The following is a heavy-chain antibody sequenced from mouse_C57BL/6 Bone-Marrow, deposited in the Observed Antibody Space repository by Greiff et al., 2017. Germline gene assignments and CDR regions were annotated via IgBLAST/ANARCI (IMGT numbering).Heavy chain of an antibody. CDR2: IWTGGGT. CDR1: GFSLTSYA. V-gene: IGHV2-9-1*01. D-gene: IGHD1-1*01. J-gene: IGHJ4*01. CDR3: ARNLGLLLRPYYYAMDY. Sequence: VQLVESGPGLVAPSQSLSITCTFSGFSLTSYAISWVRQPPGKGLEWLVVIWTGGGTNYNSALKSRLSISKDNSKSQVFLKMNSLQTDDTARYYCARNLGLLLRPYYYAMDYWGQGTSVTVSS.